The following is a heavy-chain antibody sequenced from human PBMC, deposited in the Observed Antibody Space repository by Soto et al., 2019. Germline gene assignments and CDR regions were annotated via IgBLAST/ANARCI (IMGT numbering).Heavy chain of an antibody. CDR2: ISGSGGST. CDR3: AKDGGLEDPYCGGDCYSYWFDP. D-gene: IGHD2-21*02. CDR1: GFTFSSYA. Sequence: GGSLRLSCAASGFTFSSYAMSWVRQAPGKGLEWVSAISGSGGSTYYADSVKGRFTISRDNSKNTLYLQMNSLRAEDTAVYYCAKDGGLEDPYCGGDCYSYWFDPWGQGTLVTVSS. V-gene: IGHV3-23*01. J-gene: IGHJ5*02.